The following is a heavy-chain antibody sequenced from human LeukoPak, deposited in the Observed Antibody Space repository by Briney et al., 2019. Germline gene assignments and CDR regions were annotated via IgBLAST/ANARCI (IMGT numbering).Heavy chain of an antibody. CDR2: INADGSTA. V-gene: IGHV3-74*01. J-gene: IGHJ3*01. CDR1: GFTFGNSW. Sequence: GGSLRLSCAASGFTFGNSWVHWVRQAPGKGLVWVSLINADGSTATYADSVKGRFTITRDNARNTLSLQMNSLTIEDTAVYYCVVVVEPPDSDGFDVWGQGTMITVSS. D-gene: IGHD1-14*01. CDR3: VVVVEPPDSDGFDV.